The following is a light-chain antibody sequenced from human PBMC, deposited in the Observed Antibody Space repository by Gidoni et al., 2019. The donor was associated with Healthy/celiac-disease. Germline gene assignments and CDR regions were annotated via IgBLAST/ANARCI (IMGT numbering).Light chain of an antibody. V-gene: IGKV3-15*01. CDR1: QSVSSN. J-gene: IGKJ1*01. CDR2: GAS. Sequence: EIVMTQSPSTLSVAPGARATLSCRASQSVSSNLAWYQQKPGQAPRRLIYGASTRATGIPATFSGSGSGTEFTLTISSLQSEDFAVYYCQQYNNWPWTFGQGTKVEIK. CDR3: QQYNNWPWT.